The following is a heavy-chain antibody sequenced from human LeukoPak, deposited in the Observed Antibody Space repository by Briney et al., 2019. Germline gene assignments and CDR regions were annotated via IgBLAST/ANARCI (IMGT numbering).Heavy chain of an antibody. Sequence: SETLSLTCTVSGGSISSSSYYWGWIRQPPGKGLEWIGSIYYSGSTYYNPSLKSRVTISVDTSKNQFSLKLSSVTAADTAVYYCARDPFYYGSGTLDHWGQGTLVTVSS. J-gene: IGHJ4*02. CDR1: GGSISSSSYY. CDR3: ARDPFYYGSGTLDH. CDR2: IYYSGST. V-gene: IGHV4-39*07. D-gene: IGHD3-10*01.